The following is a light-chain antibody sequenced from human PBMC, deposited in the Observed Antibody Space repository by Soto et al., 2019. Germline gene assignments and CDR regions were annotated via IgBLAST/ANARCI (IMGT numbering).Light chain of an antibody. Sequence: ELVLTQSPGTLSLSPGARATLSCRASQSVTSNYLAWYQQKPGQAPRLLIYGSSSRATGIPDRFSGRGSGTEFTLTISRLVPEYLAEYYCQQYGSSPLTFGGGTKVEIK. CDR1: QSVTSNY. CDR2: GSS. J-gene: IGKJ4*01. CDR3: QQYGSSPLT. V-gene: IGKV3-20*01.